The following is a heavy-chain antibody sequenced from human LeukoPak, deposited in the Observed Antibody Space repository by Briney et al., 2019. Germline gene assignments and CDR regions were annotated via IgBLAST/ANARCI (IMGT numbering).Heavy chain of an antibody. J-gene: IGHJ4*03. CDR1: GGSFSCYY. V-gene: IGHV4-34*01. D-gene: IGHD5-24*01. CDR3: ARGATISETGYFDF. Sequence: SETLSLTCAVYGGSFSCYYWSWIRQSPGKGLEWIAEIDHRGDTNYNPSVKSRVTISVDTSKNQFSLKVRSLSAADTAVYYCARGATISETGYFDFWGQGTLVTVSS. CDR2: IDHRGDT.